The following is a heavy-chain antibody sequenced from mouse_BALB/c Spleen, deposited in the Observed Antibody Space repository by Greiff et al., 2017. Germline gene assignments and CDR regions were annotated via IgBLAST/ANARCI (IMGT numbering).Heavy chain of an antibody. V-gene: IGHV5-12-1*01. Sequence: EVKLVESGGGLVKPGGSLKLSCAASGFAFSSYDMSWVRQTPEKRLEWVAYISSGGGSTYYPDTVKGRFTISRDNAKNTLYLQMSSLRSEDTAMYYCARGGTYYGSFAYWGQGTLVTVSA. CDR3: ARGGTYYGSFAY. J-gene: IGHJ3*01. CDR1: GFAFSSYD. D-gene: IGHD1-2*01. CDR2: ISSGGGST.